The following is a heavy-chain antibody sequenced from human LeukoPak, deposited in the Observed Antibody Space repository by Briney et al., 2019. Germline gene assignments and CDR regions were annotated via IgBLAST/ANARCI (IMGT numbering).Heavy chain of an antibody. CDR3: AKVSVTTCSGAYSFPFDY. J-gene: IGHJ4*02. D-gene: IGHD2-15*01. CDR2: ISVSGNT. CDR1: GFTFSSYA. V-gene: IGHV3-23*01. Sequence: GGSLRLSCAASGFTFSSYAMSWVRQGPGKGLDWVSAISVSGNTYHADSVKGRFTISRDSSKNTLYLQMNSLRDEDAAVYYCAKVSVTTCSGAYSFPFDYWGQGTLVTVSS.